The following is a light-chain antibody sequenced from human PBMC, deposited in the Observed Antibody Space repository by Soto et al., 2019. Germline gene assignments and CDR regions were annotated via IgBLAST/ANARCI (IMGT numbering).Light chain of an antibody. J-gene: IGKJ1*01. CDR2: AAS. V-gene: IGKV3-20*01. CDR1: QSVGSY. CDR3: QQYGSSPKT. Sequence: EVVLTQSPGTLSLSPGERATLSCTASQSVGSYLAWYQQTPGQTPRLLIYAASSRATGIPDRFSGSGSGTDFSLTISRLEAEDFAVYYCQQYGSSPKTFGQGTKVDIK.